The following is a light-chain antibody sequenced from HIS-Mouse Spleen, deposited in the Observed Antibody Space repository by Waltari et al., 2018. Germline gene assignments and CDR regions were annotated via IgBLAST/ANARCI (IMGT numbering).Light chain of an antibody. J-gene: IGLJ2*01. Sequence: QSALTQPASVSGSPGQSIPISCTGTRSDVGISHLFSWYQQHPGKAPKLMIYEGSKRPSGVSNRFSGSKSGNTASLTISGLQAEDEADYYCCSYAGSSTLGVFGGGTKLTVL. CDR3: CSYAGSSTLGV. CDR2: EGS. CDR1: RSDVGISHL. V-gene: IGLV2-23*01.